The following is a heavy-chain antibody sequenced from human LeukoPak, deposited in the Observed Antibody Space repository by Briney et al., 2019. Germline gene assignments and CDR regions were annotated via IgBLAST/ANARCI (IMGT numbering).Heavy chain of an antibody. Sequence: SETLSLTCAVSGGSISSGKWWSWVRQAPGKGLEWIGSIYHSGSTYYNPSLKSRVTILVDTSKNQFSLKLSSVTAADTAVYYCARINPLPAAIYYYYYYMDVWGKGTTVTVSS. V-gene: IGHV4-4*02. CDR3: ARINPLPAAIYYYYYYMDV. CDR1: GGSISSGKW. D-gene: IGHD2-2*01. J-gene: IGHJ6*03. CDR2: IYHSGST.